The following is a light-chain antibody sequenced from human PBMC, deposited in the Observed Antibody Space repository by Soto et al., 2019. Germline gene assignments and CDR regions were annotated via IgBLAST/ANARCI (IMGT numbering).Light chain of an antibody. Sequence: EIVLTQSPGTLSLSPGERATLSCRASQSVSSSDLAWYQQKPGQAPRLLIYGTSSRATGIPDRFSGSGSGTDFTLTISRLEPEDFAVYYCQQYDSPLTRTFGQGTKVEIK. CDR2: GTS. CDR3: QQYDSPLTRT. V-gene: IGKV3-20*01. CDR1: QSVSSSD. J-gene: IGKJ1*01.